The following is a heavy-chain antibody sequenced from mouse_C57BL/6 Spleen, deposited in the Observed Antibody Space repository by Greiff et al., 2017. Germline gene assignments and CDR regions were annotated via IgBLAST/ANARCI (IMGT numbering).Heavy chain of an antibody. CDR2: IYPGDGDT. CDR3: ARGLLRRGSSTYPYYYAMDY. Sequence: VHLVESGAELVKPGASVKISCKASGYAFSSYWMNWVKQRPGKGLEWIGQIYPGDGDTNYNGKFKGKATLTAAKSSSTAYMQLSSLTSEDSAVYFCARGLLRRGSSTYPYYYAMDYWGQGTSVTVSS. V-gene: IGHV1-80*01. CDR1: GYAFSSYW. D-gene: IGHD2-3*01. J-gene: IGHJ4*01.